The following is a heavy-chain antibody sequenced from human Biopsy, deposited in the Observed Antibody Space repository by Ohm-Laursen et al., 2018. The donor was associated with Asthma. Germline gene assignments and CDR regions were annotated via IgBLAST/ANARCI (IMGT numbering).Heavy chain of an antibody. J-gene: IGHJ3*02. CDR3: VRVWGGSAFDI. CDR2: ISWNSGSL. V-gene: IGHV3-9*01. D-gene: IGHD3-16*01. CDR1: GFTFDDYA. Sequence: SLRLSRTASGFTFDDYAMNWVRHAPGKGLEWVSGISWNSGSLEYADSVKGRFTVSRDNAKRTLYLQMNSLRAEDTALYYCVRVWGGSAFDIWGQGTMVTVSS.